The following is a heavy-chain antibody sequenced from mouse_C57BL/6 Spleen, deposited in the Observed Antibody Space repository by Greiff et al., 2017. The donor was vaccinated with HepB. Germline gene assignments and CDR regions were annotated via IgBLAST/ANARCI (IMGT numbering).Heavy chain of an antibody. CDR3: ARRGGLFYYFDY. V-gene: IGHV1-19*01. D-gene: IGHD3-3*01. J-gene: IGHJ2*01. Sequence: DVQLQQSGPVLVKPGASVKMSCKASGYTFTDYYMNWVKQSHGKSLEWIGVIIPYNGGTSYNQKFKGKATLTVDKSSSTAYMELNSLTSEDSAVYYCARRGGLFYYFDYWGQGTTLTVSS. CDR2: IIPYNGGT. CDR1: GYTFTDYY.